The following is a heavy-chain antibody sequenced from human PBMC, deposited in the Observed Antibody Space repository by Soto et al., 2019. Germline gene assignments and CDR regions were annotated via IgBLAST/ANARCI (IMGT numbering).Heavy chain of an antibody. CDR3: ARGPQYCSGGSCYPQFDY. V-gene: IGHV3-21*01. J-gene: IGHJ4*02. CDR1: GFTFSSYS. CDR2: ISSSSSYI. Sequence: EVQLVESGGGLVKPGGSLRLSCAASGFTFSSYSMNWVRQAPGKGLEWFSSISSSSSYIYYADSVKGRFTISRDNAKNSLYLQMNSLRAEDTAVYYCARGPQYCSGGSCYPQFDYWGQGTLVTVSS. D-gene: IGHD2-15*01.